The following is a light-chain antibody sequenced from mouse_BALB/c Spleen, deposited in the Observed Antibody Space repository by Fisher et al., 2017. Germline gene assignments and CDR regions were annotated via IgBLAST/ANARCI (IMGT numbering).Light chain of an antibody. J-gene: IGKJ5*01. Sequence: IVLTQTPAIMSASPGEKVTMTCSASSSVSYMYWYQQKPGSSPRLLIYDTSKLASGVPARFSGSGSGTSYSLTISRVEAEDAATYYCQQWSSNPPTFGAGTKLELK. CDR1: SSVSY. CDR3: QQWSSNPPT. V-gene: IGKV4-55*01. CDR2: DTS.